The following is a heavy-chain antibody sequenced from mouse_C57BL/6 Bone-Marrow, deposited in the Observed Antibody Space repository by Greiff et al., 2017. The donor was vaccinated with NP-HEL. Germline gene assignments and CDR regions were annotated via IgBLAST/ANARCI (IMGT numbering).Heavy chain of an antibody. CDR2: IRSKSSNYAT. V-gene: IGHV10-3*01. CDR3: VREMYYGSSYPAWFAY. J-gene: IGHJ3*01. CDR1: GFTFNTYA. Sequence: EVHLVESGGGLVQPKGSLKLSCAASGFTFNTYAMHWVRPAPGKGVEWVARIRSKSSNYATYYADSVKERFTISRDASQSMLYLQMNNLNTEDTALYYCVREMYYGSSYPAWFAYWCQGPLVTVSA. D-gene: IGHD1-1*01.